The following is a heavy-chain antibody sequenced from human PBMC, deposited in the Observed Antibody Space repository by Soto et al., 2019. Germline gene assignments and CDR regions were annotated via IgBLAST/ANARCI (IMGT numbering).Heavy chain of an antibody. J-gene: IGHJ5*02. Sequence: QITLKESGPTLVKPTQTLTLTCTFSGFSLSTSGVCVGWIRQPPGKALEWLALIYWDDDKRYSPSLKSRLTITKDTSKNQVVLTMTNMDPVDTATYYCARTPDLAAEHLGRVYNWFDPWGQGTLVTVSS. CDR1: GFSLSTSGVC. CDR3: ARTPDLAAEHLGRVYNWFDP. D-gene: IGHD6-13*01. V-gene: IGHV2-5*02. CDR2: IYWDDDK.